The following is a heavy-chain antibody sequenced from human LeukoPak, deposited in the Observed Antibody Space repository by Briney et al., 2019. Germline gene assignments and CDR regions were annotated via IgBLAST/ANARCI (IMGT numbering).Heavy chain of an antibody. J-gene: IGHJ4*02. CDR3: AKDQGGWYSGYYFDY. CDR1: GFTFDDYA. D-gene: IGHD6-19*01. CDR2: ISWNSGSI. Sequence: DRSLRLSCAASGFTFDDYAMHWVRQAPGKGLEWVSGISWNSGSIGYADSVKGRFTISRDNAKNSLYLQMNSLRAEDMALYYCAKDQGGWYSGYYFDYWGQGTLVTVSS. V-gene: IGHV3-9*03.